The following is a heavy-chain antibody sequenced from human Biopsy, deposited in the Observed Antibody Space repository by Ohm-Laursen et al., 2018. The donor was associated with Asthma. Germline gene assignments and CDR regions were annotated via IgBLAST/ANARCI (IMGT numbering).Heavy chain of an antibody. Sequence: GTLSLTCTVSGGSISSDYWSWLRQSPGKGLEWIGYIHNSGNTNYNPSLKSRVTISLDTSKNHFSLRLSFVTAADTAVYFCARGQGRGIQLWSLDPWGQGILVTASS. V-gene: IGHV4-59*01. CDR3: ARGQGRGIQLWSLDP. D-gene: IGHD5-18*01. CDR1: GGSISSDY. J-gene: IGHJ5*02. CDR2: IHNSGNT.